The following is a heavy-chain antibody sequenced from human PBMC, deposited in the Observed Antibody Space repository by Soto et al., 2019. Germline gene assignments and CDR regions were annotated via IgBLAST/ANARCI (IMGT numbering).Heavy chain of an antibody. J-gene: IGHJ4*02. CDR1: GFTFSTCA. D-gene: IGHD3-10*01. Sequence: EVQLLESGGGLEQPGGSLRLSCAASGFTFSTCAMSWVRQAPGKGLEWLSAISGSGGKTYYADSVKGRFTISRDNSKDMLYLQMNSLRAEDTAVYYCAKDFNGLDGVYGSKGEFDCWGQGTLLIVSS. CDR3: AKDFNGLDGVYGSKGEFDC. V-gene: IGHV3-23*01. CDR2: ISGSGGKT.